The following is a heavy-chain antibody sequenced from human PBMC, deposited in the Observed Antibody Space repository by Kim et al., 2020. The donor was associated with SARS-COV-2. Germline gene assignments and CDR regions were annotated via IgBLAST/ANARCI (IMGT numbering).Heavy chain of an antibody. J-gene: IGHJ4*02. CDR2: INIDANTT. CDR3: ARVSAPGYSYGYAFFPH. CDR1: GFIFSSYW. D-gene: IGHD5-18*01. Sequence: GGSLRLSCATSGFIFSSYWMHWVRQAPGKGPVWVSRINIDANTTDYADSVKGRFTISRDNAKNTLYLQMNSLTAEDTAMYYCARVSAPGYSYGYAFFPHWGQGIQVTVSS. V-gene: IGHV3-74*01.